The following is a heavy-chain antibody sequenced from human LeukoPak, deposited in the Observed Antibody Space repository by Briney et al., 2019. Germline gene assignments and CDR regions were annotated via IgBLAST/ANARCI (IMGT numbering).Heavy chain of an antibody. Sequence: SVKVSCKASGGTFSSYAISWVRQAPGQGLEWTGGIIPIFGTANYAQKSQGRVTITADESTSTAYMELSSLRSEDTAVYYCARTGSYGSGSYSHYWGQGTLVTVSS. J-gene: IGHJ4*02. V-gene: IGHV1-69*13. CDR2: IIPIFGTA. D-gene: IGHD3-10*01. CDR3: ARTGSYGSGSYSHY. CDR1: GGTFSSYA.